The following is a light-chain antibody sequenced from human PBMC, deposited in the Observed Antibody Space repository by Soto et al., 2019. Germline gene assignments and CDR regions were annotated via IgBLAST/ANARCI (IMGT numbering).Light chain of an antibody. J-gene: IGKJ2*01. CDR2: DAS. CDR3: QQYNSYLHT. Sequence: DIQMTQSPSTLSASVGDGVTITCRASQSISSWLAWYQQKPGKAPMLLIYDASSLESGVPSRFSGSGSGTEFTLTISSLQPDDFATYYCQQYNSYLHTFGQGTKLEIK. V-gene: IGKV1-5*01. CDR1: QSISSW.